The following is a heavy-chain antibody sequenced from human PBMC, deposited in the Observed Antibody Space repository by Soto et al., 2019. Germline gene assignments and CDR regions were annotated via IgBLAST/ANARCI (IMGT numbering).Heavy chain of an antibody. Sequence: QVQLVESGGGVVQPGRSLRLSCAASGFTFSSYGMHWVRQAPGKGLEWVAVIWYDGSNKYYADSVKGRFTISRDNXKNTLYLQMNSLRAEDTAVYYCARGPRSTSYGMDVWGQGTTVTVSS. D-gene: IGHD2-2*01. CDR1: GFTFSSYG. V-gene: IGHV3-33*01. CDR2: IWYDGSNK. CDR3: ARGPRSTSYGMDV. J-gene: IGHJ6*02.